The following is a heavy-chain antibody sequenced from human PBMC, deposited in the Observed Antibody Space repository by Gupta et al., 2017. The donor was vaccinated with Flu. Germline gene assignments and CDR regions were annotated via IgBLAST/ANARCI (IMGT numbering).Heavy chain of an antibody. J-gene: IGHJ3*02. V-gene: IGHV4-39*01. CDR1: Y. Sequence: YWGWIRQPPGKGLEWIGSIHYSGNTYYNPSLKSRVTVSVDTSNNQFSLRLTSVTAADTAVYYCTKIYDAFDIWGQGTMVTVSS. CDR3: TKIYDAFDI. CDR2: IHYSGNT.